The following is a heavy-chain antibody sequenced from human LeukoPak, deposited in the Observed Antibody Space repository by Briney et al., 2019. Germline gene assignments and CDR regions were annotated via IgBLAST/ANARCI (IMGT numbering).Heavy chain of an antibody. CDR3: ARGDITIFGGYGMDV. D-gene: IGHD3-3*01. J-gene: IGHJ6*02. Sequence: SETLSLTCTVSGGSISSYYWSWIRQPPGKGLEWIGYIYYSGSTNYNPSLKSRVTISVDTSKNQFSLKLSSVTAADTAVYYCARGDITIFGGYGMDVWGQGTTVTVPS. CDR1: GGSISSYY. V-gene: IGHV4-59*01. CDR2: IYYSGST.